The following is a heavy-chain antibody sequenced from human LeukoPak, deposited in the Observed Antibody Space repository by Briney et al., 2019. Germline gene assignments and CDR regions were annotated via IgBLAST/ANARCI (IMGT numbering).Heavy chain of an antibody. CDR3: AKGRSGYED. D-gene: IGHD5-12*01. J-gene: IGHJ4*02. CDR2: ISGSGGST. CDR1: GFTFSSYA. V-gene: IGHV3-23*01. Sequence: ERSLRLSCAASGFTFSSYAMSWVRQAPGKGLEWVSAISGSGGSTYYADSVKGRFTISRDNSKNTLYLQMNSLRTEDTAVYYCAKGRSGYEDWGQGTLVTVSS.